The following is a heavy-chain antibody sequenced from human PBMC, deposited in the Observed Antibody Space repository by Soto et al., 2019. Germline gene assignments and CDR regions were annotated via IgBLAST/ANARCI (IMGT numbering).Heavy chain of an antibody. CDR1: GFSFNEAW. CDR2: IKTSAGGGAT. V-gene: IGHV3-15*07. J-gene: IGHJ6*02. Sequence: EVQLVESAGGLVKPGGSLRLSCVASGFSFNEAWMNWVRQAPGEGLEWVGRIKTSAGGGATDYAAAVRGRFTISRDDSKHVLYLHLDRLRTDYSAIYYGTTGWVEGLWRQGTTVNV. CDR3: TTGWVEGL. D-gene: IGHD1-26*01.